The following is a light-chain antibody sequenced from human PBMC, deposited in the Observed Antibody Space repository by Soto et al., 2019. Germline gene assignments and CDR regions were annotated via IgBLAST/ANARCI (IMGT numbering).Light chain of an antibody. CDR2: EGS. Sequence: QSALTQPASVSGSPGQSITISCTGTSSDVRSYNLVSWYQQHPGKAPKLMIYEGSKRPSGVSNRFSGSKSGNTASLTISGLQAEDEADYYCCSYAGSSTPYYVFGTGTKVTVL. J-gene: IGLJ1*01. CDR1: SSDVRSYNL. CDR3: CSYAGSSTPYYV. V-gene: IGLV2-23*01.